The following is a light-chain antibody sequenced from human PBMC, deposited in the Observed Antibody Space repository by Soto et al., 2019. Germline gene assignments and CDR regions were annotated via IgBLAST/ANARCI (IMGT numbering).Light chain of an antibody. V-gene: IGLV1-51*01. J-gene: IGLJ3*02. CDR2: DND. Sequence: QSVLTQPPSVSAPPGQTVTISCSGSTSNIAINYVSWYQKVPGTAPTLLIYDNDKRPSGIPDRFSASKSGTAATLDLSGPQTGDEADYYCATWDISLTAVLFGGGTKVTVL. CDR1: TSNIAINY. CDR3: ATWDISLTAVL.